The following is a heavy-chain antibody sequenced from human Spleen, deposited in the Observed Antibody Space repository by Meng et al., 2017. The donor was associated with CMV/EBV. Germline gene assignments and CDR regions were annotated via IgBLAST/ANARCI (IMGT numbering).Heavy chain of an antibody. CDR1: GGSISSGSYY. CDR2: IYYSGTT. V-gene: IGHV4-31*03. CDR3: ARDAEEGYCSTASCQWVGGEGHYYYPMDV. Sequence: SETLSLTCTVSGGSISSGSYYWSWIRQHPGKGPEWIGNIYYSGTTYYNPSLKSRILISLDTSKNRFSLKLSSVTAADTAVYYCARDAEEGYCSTASCQWVGGEGHYYYPMDVWGQGTTVTVSS. D-gene: IGHD2-2*01. J-gene: IGHJ6*02.